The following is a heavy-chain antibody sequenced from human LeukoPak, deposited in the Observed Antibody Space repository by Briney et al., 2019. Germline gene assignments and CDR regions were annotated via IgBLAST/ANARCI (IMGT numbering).Heavy chain of an antibody. CDR3: ARGFLFLDY. D-gene: IGHD2/OR15-2a*01. J-gene: IGHJ4*01. V-gene: IGHV3-7*01. Sequence: PGGSLRLSCAASGFTFSSYWMSWVRQTPGKGLEWVANIKYDGRDKYYVAPVKGRFTISRDNARNSVYLQMNSLRAEDTAVYYCARGFLFLDYWGHGTLVTVSS. CDR2: IKYDGRDK. CDR1: GFTFSSYW.